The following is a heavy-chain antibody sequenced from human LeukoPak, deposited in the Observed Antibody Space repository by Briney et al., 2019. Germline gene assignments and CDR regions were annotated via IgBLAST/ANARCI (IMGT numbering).Heavy chain of an antibody. CDR2: IASDGSST. CDR3: ARGRPHGNDY. V-gene: IGHV3-74*01. CDR1: GFTFSSYW. J-gene: IGHJ4*02. D-gene: IGHD4-23*01. Sequence: GGSLRLSCAASGFTFSSYWMNWVRQAPGEGLVWVSRIASDGSSTTYADSVKGRFSVSRDNAKNTLYLQMNSLRVEDTAVYYCARGRPHGNDYWGQGTLVTVSS.